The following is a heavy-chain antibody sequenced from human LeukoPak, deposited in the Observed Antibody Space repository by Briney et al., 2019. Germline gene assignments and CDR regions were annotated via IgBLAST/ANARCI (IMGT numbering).Heavy chain of an antibody. D-gene: IGHD1-1*01. V-gene: IGHV1-46*01. Sequence: ASMKVSCKASGYTFTNYGISWVRQAPGQGLEWMGIINPSGGSTSYAQKFQGRVTMTRDMSTSTVYMELSSLRSEDTAVYYCARPKNWNDGYYFDYWGQGTLVTVSS. CDR2: INPSGGST. CDR3: ARPKNWNDGYYFDY. J-gene: IGHJ4*02. CDR1: GYTFTNYG.